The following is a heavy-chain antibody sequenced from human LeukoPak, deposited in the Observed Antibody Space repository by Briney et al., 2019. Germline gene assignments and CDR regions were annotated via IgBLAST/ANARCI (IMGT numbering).Heavy chain of an antibody. J-gene: IGHJ5*02. CDR1: GFTFSSYG. CDR2: ISYDGSDK. CDR3: AKSSAGITWFDP. Sequence: GGSLRLSCAASGFTFSSYGMHWVRQAPGKGLEWVAVISYDGSDKYYADSVKGRFTISRDNSKNTLYLQMDSLRSDDTAVYFRAKSSAGITWFDPWGQGTLVTVSS. D-gene: IGHD1-7*01. V-gene: IGHV3-30*18.